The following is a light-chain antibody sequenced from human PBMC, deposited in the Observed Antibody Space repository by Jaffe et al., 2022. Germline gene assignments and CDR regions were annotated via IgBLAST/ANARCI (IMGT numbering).Light chain of an antibody. CDR3: QQSYSTPGT. Sequence: DIQMTQSPSSLSASVGDRVTITCRASQSISSYLNWYQQRPGKAPKLLIYTAFSLQSGVPSRFSGGGSGTDFTLTISSLQPEDFATYYCQQSYSTPGTFGQGTKVEIK. CDR1: QSISSY. CDR2: TAF. J-gene: IGKJ1*01. V-gene: IGKV1-39*01.